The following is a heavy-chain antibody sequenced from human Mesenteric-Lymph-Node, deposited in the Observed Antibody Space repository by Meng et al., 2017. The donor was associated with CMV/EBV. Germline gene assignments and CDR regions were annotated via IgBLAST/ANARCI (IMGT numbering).Heavy chain of an antibody. V-gene: IGHV1-69*10. CDR3: ARDWYRPPRPYYGMDV. D-gene: IGHD6-13*01. Sequence: SVKVSCKASGGVLNSYGIAWVRQAPGQGLEWMGGIIPIPGTTHYTQKFQDRVTITADTSTNTAYMELSSLRSEDTAVYYCARDWYRPPRPYYGMDVWGQRTTVTVSS. CDR2: IIPIPGTT. J-gene: IGHJ6*02. CDR1: GGVLNSYG.